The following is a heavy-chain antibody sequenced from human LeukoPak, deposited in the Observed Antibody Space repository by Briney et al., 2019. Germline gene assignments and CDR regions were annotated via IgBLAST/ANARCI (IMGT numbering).Heavy chain of an antibody. D-gene: IGHD7-27*01. J-gene: IGHJ4*02. V-gene: IGHV3-7*01. CDR2: VKQDVDKK. Sequence: SGGSLRLSCAGSGFTFGNYWMSWVRQAPGKVLEWVASVKQDVDKKDYVDSLKDRVTISRDNGKNTLYLQMNSLRAEDTAVYYCARAPNWGLNYFDYWGQGTLVTVSS. CDR3: ARAPNWGLNYFDY. CDR1: GFTFGNYW.